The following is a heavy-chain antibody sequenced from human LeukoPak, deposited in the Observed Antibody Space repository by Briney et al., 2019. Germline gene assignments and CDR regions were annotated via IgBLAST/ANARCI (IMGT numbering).Heavy chain of an antibody. D-gene: IGHD3-22*01. J-gene: IGHJ4*02. CDR3: AINGLSSNNHYYHRPYFDY. Sequence: GGSLRLSCAASGFTFSSYAMHWVRQAPGKGLEWVAVISYDGSNKYYADSVKGRFTISRDNSKNTLYLQMNSLRAEDTAVYYCAINGLSSNNHYYHRPYFDYWGQGTLVTVSS. CDR1: GFTFSSYA. V-gene: IGHV3-30-3*01. CDR2: ISYDGSNK.